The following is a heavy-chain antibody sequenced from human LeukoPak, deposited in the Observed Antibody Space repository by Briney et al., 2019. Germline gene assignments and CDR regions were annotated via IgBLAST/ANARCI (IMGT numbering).Heavy chain of an antibody. J-gene: IGHJ2*01. CDR3: ARGIKIEYSSSSRNCYFDL. D-gene: IGHD6-6*01. V-gene: IGHV4-59*08. CDR2: IYYSGNT. Sequence: SETLSLTQTVSGGSISSYYWRWIWQPPAKGLEWIVYIYYSGNTNYNPSLKSRVTITVDTSKNQFSLKLSSVTAADTAVFYCARGIKIEYSSSSRNCYFDLWGRGTLVTVSS. CDR1: GGSISSYY.